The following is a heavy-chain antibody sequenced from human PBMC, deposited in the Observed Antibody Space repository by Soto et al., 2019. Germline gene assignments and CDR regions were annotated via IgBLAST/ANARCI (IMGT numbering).Heavy chain of an antibody. Sequence: SETLSLTCTVSGGSISSYYWSWIRQPPGKGLEWIGYIYYSGSTNYNPSLKGRVTISVDTSKNQFSLKLSSVTAADTAVYYCERGGVVVAAAPFDHWGQGTLVTVSS. D-gene: IGHD2-15*01. CDR1: GGSISSYY. CDR2: IYYSGST. CDR3: ERGGVVVAAAPFDH. V-gene: IGHV4-59*01. J-gene: IGHJ4*02.